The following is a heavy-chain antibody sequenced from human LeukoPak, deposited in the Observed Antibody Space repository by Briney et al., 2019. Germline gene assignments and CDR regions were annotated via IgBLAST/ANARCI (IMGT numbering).Heavy chain of an antibody. V-gene: IGHV3-7*04. CDR2: INQDASEK. CDR1: GFTISSYW. J-gene: IGHJ4*02. CDR3: AREWYFIISY. Sequence: GGSLRLSCAASGFTISSYWMTWVRQAPGKGLEWVANINQDASEKYYVDSVKGRFTISRDNAKNSLYLRMNSLRAEDTAVYYCAREWYFIISYWGQGTLVTVSS. D-gene: IGHD6-13*01.